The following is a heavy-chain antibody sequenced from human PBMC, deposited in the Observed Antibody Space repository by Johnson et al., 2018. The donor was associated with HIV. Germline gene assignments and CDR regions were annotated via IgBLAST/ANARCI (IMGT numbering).Heavy chain of an antibody. CDR2: IYSGGTT. V-gene: IGHV3-66*01. CDR3: TRDPFPRFYAFDL. Sequence: EQLVESGGALVQSGGSLRLSCAASGFNVSSNYMSWVRQAPGKGLEWVSLIYSGGTTYYTDSVKGRFTISRDNSKNTLYLQMNSLRDEDTAAYYCTRDPFPRFYAFDLWGQGTMVTVSS. CDR1: GFNVSSNY. J-gene: IGHJ3*01.